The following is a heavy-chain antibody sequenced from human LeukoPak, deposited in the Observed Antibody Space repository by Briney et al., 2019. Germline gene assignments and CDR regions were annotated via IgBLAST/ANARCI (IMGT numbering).Heavy chain of an antibody. CDR3: ARDDTDYGDYVREDYYYYGMDV. J-gene: IGHJ6*02. CDR2: IYSGGST. D-gene: IGHD4-17*01. Sequence: GGSLRLSCAASGFTVSSNYMSWVRQAPGKGLEWVSVIYSGGSTYYADSVKGRFTISRDNSKTTLYLQMNSLRAEDTAVYYCARDDTDYGDYVREDYYYYGMDVWGQGTTVTVSS. CDR1: GFTVSSNY. V-gene: IGHV3-66*01.